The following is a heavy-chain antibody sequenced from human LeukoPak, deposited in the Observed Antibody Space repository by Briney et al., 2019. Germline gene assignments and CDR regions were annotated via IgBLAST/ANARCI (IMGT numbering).Heavy chain of an antibody. V-gene: IGHV4-34*01. CDR1: GGSFSGYY. CDR2: INHSGST. Sequence: SETLSLTCAVYGGSFSGYYWSWIRQPPGKGLEWIGEINHSGSTNYNPSLKSRVTISVDTSKNQFSLKLSSVTAADTAVYYCARDVAVPAQRRNWFDPWGQGTLVTVSS. D-gene: IGHD2-2*01. CDR3: ARDVAVPAQRRNWFDP. J-gene: IGHJ5*02.